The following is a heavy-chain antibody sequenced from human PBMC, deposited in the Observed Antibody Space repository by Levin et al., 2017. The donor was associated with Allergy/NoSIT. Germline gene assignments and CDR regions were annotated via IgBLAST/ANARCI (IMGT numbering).Heavy chain of an antibody. V-gene: IGHV1-3*01. CDR2: INAGNGNT. CDR3: ARAYSGSYLGY. J-gene: IGHJ4*02. CDR1: GYTFTSYA. Sequence: GGSLRLSCKASGYTFTSYAMHWVRQAPGQRLEWMGWINAGNGNTKYSQKFQGRVTITRDTSASTAYMELSSLRSEDTAVYYCARAYSGSYLGYWGQGTLVTVSS. D-gene: IGHD1-26*01.